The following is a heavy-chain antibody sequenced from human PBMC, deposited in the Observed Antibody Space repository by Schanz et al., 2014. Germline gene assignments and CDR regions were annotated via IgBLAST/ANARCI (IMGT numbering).Heavy chain of an antibody. CDR1: RIIFGTYS. Sequence: EVQLVESGGGLVKPGGSLRLSCTASRIIFGTYSMNWIRQTPKGLEWVSSINSRSNFIYYADSVKGRFTISRDNAKNSLYLQMNSLRAEDTAVYYCTRGSGELPLDYWGQGTLVTVSS. CDR3: TRGSGELPLDY. V-gene: IGHV3-21*01. J-gene: IGHJ4*02. D-gene: IGHD1-26*01. CDR2: INSRSNFI.